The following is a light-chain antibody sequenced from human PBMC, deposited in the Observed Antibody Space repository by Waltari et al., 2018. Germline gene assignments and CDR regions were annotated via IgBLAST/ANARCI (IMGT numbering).Light chain of an antibody. J-gene: IGKJ2*01. CDR1: QTISKNY. CDR2: GAS. V-gene: IGKV3-20*01. CDR3: QQYGGPPPST. Sequence: EIILTQSPGTLSLSPGERATPSCRASQTISKNYLAWYQQKPGQAPRLLISGASSRATGTPDRFSGSGSGTDFTLTITIVEPEDFAVYFCQQYGGPPPSTFGQGTKLEIK.